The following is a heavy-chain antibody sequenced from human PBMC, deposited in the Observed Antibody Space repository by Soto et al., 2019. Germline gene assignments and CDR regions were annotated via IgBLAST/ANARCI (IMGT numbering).Heavy chain of an antibody. CDR3: ARGSSGLFDY. Sequence: SETLSLTCTVSGGSISSYYWSWIRQPPGKGLEWIGYIYYSGSTNYNPSLKSRVTITVDTSKNQFALKLRSVTAADTAVYYCARGSSGLFDYWGQGTLVTVSS. CDR1: GGSISSYY. D-gene: IGHD6-19*01. CDR2: IYYSGST. J-gene: IGHJ4*02. V-gene: IGHV4-59*01.